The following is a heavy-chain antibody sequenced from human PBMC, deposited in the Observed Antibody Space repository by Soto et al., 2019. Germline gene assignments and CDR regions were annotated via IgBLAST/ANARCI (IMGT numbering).Heavy chain of an antibody. J-gene: IGHJ6*03. D-gene: IGHD2-2*01. V-gene: IGHV1-18*01. CDR2: ISAYNGNT. Sequence: QVQLVQSGAEVKKPGASVKVSCKSSGCTFTSYGIGWVRQAPGQGLEWMGWISAYNGNTNYAQKLQGRVTMTTDTYASTAYMALRSLRSDDTAVYYCARGSIVVVPAARSGYYYMDVWCKGTTGTVSS. CDR1: GCTFTSYG. CDR3: ARGSIVVVPAARSGYYYMDV.